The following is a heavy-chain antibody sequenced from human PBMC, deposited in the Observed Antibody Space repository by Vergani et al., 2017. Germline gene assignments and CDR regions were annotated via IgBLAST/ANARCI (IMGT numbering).Heavy chain of an antibody. CDR3: AKDLWNIGRIAVAGTAFDY. J-gene: IGHJ4*02. CDR1: GFTFSSYA. D-gene: IGHD6-19*01. V-gene: IGHV3-23*01. Sequence: EVQLLESGGGLVQPGGSLRLSCAASGFTFSSYAMSWVRQAPGKGLEWVSAISGSGGSTYYADSVKGRFTISRDNSKNTLYLQMNSLRAEDTAVYYCAKDLWNIGRIAVAGTAFDYWGQGTLVTVSS. CDR2: ISGSGGST.